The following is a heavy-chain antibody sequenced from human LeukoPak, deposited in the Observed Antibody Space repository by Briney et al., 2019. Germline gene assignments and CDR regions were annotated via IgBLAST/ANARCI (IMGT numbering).Heavy chain of an antibody. CDR2: ISGSGGNT. J-gene: IGHJ4*02. CDR1: GFTFSSYA. V-gene: IGHV3-23*01. Sequence: GGSLRLSCAASGFTFSSYAMSWVRQAPGKGLEWVSAISGSGGNTYYADSVKGRFTISRDNSKNTLYLQMNSLRAEDTAVYYCAKVTTMVRGVISYWGQGTLVTVSS. D-gene: IGHD3-10*01. CDR3: AKVTTMVRGVISY.